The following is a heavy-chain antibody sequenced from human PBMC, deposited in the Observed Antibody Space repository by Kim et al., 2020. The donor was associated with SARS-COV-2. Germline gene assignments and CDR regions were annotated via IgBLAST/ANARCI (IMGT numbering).Heavy chain of an antibody. Sequence: APSVKGRFFVSREDSKKSLYLQMNSRMTEDTAVYYCARDTAAAMDVWGQGTTVTVSS. V-gene: IGHV3-72*01. D-gene: IGHD6-25*01. J-gene: IGHJ6*02. CDR3: ARDTAAAMDV.